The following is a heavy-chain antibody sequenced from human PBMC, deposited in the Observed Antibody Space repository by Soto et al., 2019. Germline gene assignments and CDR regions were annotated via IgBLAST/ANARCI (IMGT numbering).Heavy chain of an antibody. CDR3: ASDDCSGGRCYIGY. CDR2: INTYNVNT. V-gene: IGHV1-18*01. D-gene: IGHD2-15*01. Sequence: QVQLVQSGAEVKKPGASVKVSCKASGYTFSSHGISWVRQAPGQGPEWMGWINTYNVNTIYAQNLQGRVTMTLDPSTSTTHMELRSLSSDDTAVYYCASDDCSGGRCYIGYWGQGTLVTVSS. CDR1: GYTFSSHG. J-gene: IGHJ4*02.